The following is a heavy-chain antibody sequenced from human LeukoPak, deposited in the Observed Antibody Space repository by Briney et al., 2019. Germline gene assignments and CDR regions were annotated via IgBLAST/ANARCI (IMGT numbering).Heavy chain of an antibody. CDR2: INSDGSTT. V-gene: IGHV3-74*01. J-gene: IGHJ4*02. Sequence: PGGSLRLSCADSGFTFRSYWMHWVRQAPGKGLVWVSRINSDGSTTSYADSVKGRFTISRDNAKNTLYLEMNSLKAEDTAVYYCARGMDDSSGYYLDYWGQGTLVTVSS. CDR3: ARGMDDSSGYYLDY. D-gene: IGHD3-22*01. CDR1: GFTFRSYW.